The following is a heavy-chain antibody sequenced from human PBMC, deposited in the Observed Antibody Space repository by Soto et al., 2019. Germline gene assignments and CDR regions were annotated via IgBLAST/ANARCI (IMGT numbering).Heavy chain of an antibody. J-gene: IGHJ4*02. V-gene: IGHV3-7*03. D-gene: IGHD6-19*01. CDR2: INEDENEK. Sequence: GGSLRLSCAASGFTFTNYWMSWVRQAPGKGLEWVANINEDENEKHYVDSVKGRFTASRDNAKKSVFLQMHSLGGEDTAVYYCARATFSGPDYWGRGTLVTVSS. CDR3: ARATFSGPDY. CDR1: GFTFTNYW.